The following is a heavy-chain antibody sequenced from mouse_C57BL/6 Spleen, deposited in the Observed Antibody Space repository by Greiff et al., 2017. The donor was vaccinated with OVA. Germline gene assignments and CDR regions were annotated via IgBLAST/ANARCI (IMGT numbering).Heavy chain of an antibody. V-gene: IGHV3-6*01. CDR3: ASPLFITTVVGAMDY. D-gene: IGHD1-1*01. CDR1: GYSITSGYY. CDR2: ISYDGSN. Sequence: EVKLLESGPGLVKPSQSLSLTCSVTGYSITSGYYWNWIRQFPGNKLEWMGYISYDGSNNYNPSLKNRISITRDTSKNQFFLKLNSVTTEDTATYYCASPLFITTVVGAMDYWGQGTSVTVSS. J-gene: IGHJ4*01.